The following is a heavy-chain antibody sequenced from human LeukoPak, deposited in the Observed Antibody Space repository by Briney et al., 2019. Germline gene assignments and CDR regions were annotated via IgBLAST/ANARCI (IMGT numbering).Heavy chain of an antibody. V-gene: IGHV4-34*01. CDR2: INHSGST. D-gene: IGHD3-9*01. CDR1: GGSFSGYY. CDR3: ARHLSDAEEDYDILTGYYGSGGPIDY. J-gene: IGHJ4*02. Sequence: PSETLSLTCAVYGGSFSGYYWSWIRQPPGKGLEWIGEINHSGSTNYNPSLKSRVTISVDTSKNQFSLKLSSVTAADTAVYYCARHLSDAEEDYDILTGYYGSGGPIDYWGQGTLVTVSS.